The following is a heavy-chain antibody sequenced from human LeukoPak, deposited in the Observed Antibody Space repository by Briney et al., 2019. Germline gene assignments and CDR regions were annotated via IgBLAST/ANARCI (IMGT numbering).Heavy chain of an antibody. Sequence: GGTLRLSCAASGFTFNTYGMSWVRQAPGKGLEWVSAISDRVGSTYYTDSVRGRFTISRDNAKNPVYLQMNSLRVDDTAFYYCARRSVAGATTGYYYDSWGQGTLVTVSS. CDR2: ISDRVGST. CDR3: ARRSVAGATTGYYYDS. J-gene: IGHJ4*02. D-gene: IGHD1-26*01. CDR1: GFTFNTYG. V-gene: IGHV3-23*01.